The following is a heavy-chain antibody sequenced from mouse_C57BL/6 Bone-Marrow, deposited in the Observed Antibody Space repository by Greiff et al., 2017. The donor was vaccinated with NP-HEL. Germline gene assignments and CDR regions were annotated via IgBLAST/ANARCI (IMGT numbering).Heavy chain of an antibody. Sequence: QVQLQQPGAELVKPGASVKMSCKASGYTFTSYWITWVKQRPEQGLEWIGEINPGSGGPTSNEKFKAKATLTVDKSSSTAYMQLRSLTSEDSAVYYCARDYYVTYWGQGTTITVTA. CDR3: ARDYYVTY. V-gene: IGHV1-55*01. J-gene: IGHJ2*01. D-gene: IGHD2-1*01. CDR1: GYTFTSYW. CDR2: INPGSGGP.